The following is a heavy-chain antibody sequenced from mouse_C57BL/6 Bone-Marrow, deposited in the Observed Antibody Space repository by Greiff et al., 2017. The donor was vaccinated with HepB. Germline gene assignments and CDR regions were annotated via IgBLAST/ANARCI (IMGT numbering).Heavy chain of an antibody. CDR2: IYTSDSET. CDR3: ARAPLIYYDYYFDY. J-gene: IGHJ2*01. CDR1: GYTFTSYW. Sequence: QVQLKESGAELVRPGSSVKLSCKASGYTFTSYWMHWVKQRPIQGLEWIGNIYTSDSETHYNQKFKDKATLTVDKSSSTAYMQLSSLTSEDSAVYYCARAPLIYYDYYFDYWGQGTTLTVSS. V-gene: IGHV1-52*01. D-gene: IGHD2-4*01.